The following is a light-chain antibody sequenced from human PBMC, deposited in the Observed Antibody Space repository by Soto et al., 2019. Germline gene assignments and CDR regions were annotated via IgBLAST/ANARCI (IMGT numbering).Light chain of an antibody. Sequence: QSVLTQPRSLSGSPGQSVTISCTGASSDVGTYNSVSWYQQHPGKPPKLMIYDVTRRPSGVPDRFSGSKSGNTASLTISGLQAEDEADYYCCSHAGSYTYVFGTGTKVTVL. J-gene: IGLJ1*01. CDR3: CSHAGSYTYV. CDR2: DVT. V-gene: IGLV2-11*01. CDR1: SSDVGTYNS.